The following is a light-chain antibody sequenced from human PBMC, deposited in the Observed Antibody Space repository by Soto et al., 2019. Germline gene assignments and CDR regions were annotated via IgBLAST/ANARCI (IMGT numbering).Light chain of an antibody. CDR2: GAT. CDR3: QQSYSTPIT. J-gene: IGKJ5*01. CDR1: QSISSF. V-gene: IGKV1-39*01. Sequence: DIEMTQSPSSLSASVGDRVTITCRASQSISSFLNWYQQKRGKAPKLLVQGATALQSGVPLRFSGSGSGTDFSLTISSLQPEDFATYYCQQSYSTPITFGQGTRLEIK.